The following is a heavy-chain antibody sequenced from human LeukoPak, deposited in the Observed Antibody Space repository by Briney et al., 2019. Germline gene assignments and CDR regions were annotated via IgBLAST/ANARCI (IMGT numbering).Heavy chain of an antibody. D-gene: IGHD1-26*01. J-gene: IGHJ6*02. CDR3: ARAVGATVVFYYGMDV. V-gene: IGHV3-11*01. Sequence: GGSLRLSCAASGFTFSDYYMSWIRQAPGKGLEWVSYISSSGSTIYYADSVKGRFTISRDNAKNSLYLQMNSLRAEDTAVYYCARAVGATVVFYYGMDVWGQGTTVTVSS. CDR2: ISSSGSTI. CDR1: GFTFSDYY.